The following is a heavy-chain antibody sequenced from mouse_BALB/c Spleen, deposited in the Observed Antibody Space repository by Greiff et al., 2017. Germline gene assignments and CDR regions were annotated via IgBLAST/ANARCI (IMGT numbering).Heavy chain of an antibody. Sequence: EVQGVESGGGLVKPGGSLKLSCAASGFAFSSYDMSWVRQTPEKRLEWVAYISSGGGSTYYPDTVKGRFTISRDNAKNTLYLQMSSLKSEDTAMYYCAREGLTGTYALMDYWGQGTSVTVSS. CDR3: AREGLTGTYALMDY. CDR1: GFAFSSYD. V-gene: IGHV5-12-1*01. CDR2: ISSGGGST. D-gene: IGHD4-1*01. J-gene: IGHJ4*01.